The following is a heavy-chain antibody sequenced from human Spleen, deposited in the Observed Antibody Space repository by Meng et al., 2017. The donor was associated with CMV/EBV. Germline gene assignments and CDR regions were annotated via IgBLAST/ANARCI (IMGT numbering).Heavy chain of an antibody. J-gene: IGHJ5*02. CDR2: IYYSGST. Sequence: CTVSGGPISSSSYYWGWIRQPPGKGLEWIGSIYYSGSTYYNPSLKSRVTISVDTSKNQFSLKLSSVTAADTAVYYCGRWELQFNWFDPWGQGTLVTVSS. D-gene: IGHD1-26*01. CDR3: GRWELQFNWFDP. CDR1: GGPISSSSYY. V-gene: IGHV4-39*07.